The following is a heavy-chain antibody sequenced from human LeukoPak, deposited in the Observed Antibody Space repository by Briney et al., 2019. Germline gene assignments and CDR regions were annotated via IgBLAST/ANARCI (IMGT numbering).Heavy chain of an antibody. J-gene: IGHJ6*03. D-gene: IGHD2-2*01. CDR2: IYYSGST. CDR3: AIVYCSSTSCYYYYYMDV. CDR1: GGSISSYY. Sequence: PSETLSLTCTVSGGSISSYYWSWIRQPPGKGLEWIGYIYYSGSTNYNPSLKSRVAISVDTSKNQFSLKLSSVTAADTAVYYCAIVYCSSTSCYYYYYMDVWGKGTTVTVSS. V-gene: IGHV4-59*01.